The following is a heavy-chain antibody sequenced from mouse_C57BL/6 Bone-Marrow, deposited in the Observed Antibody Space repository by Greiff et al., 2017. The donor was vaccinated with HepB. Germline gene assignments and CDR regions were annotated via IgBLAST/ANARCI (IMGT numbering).Heavy chain of an antibody. J-gene: IGHJ4*01. CDR2: INPSSGYT. CDR1: GYTFTSYW. Sequence: QVQLKESGAELAKPGASVKLSCKASGYTFTSYWMHWVKQRPGQGLEWIGYINPSSGYTKYNQKFKDKATLTADKSSSTAYMQLSSLTYEDSAVYYCAYYYGSSHGGVDYWGQGTSVTVSS. D-gene: IGHD1-1*01. V-gene: IGHV1-7*01. CDR3: AYYYGSSHGGVDY.